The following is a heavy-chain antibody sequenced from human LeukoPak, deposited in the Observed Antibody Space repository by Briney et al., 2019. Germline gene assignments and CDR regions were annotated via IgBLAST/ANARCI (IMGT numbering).Heavy chain of an antibody. CDR1: GFTFSSYS. V-gene: IGHV3-21*01. J-gene: IGHJ4*02. CDR2: ISSSSSYI. Sequence: GGSLSLSCAASGFTFSSYSMNWVRQAPGKGLEWVSSISSSSSYIYYADSAKGRFTISIDNAKNSLYLQMNSLRAEDTAVYYCARDLLLGRIAVAAFDYWGQGTLVTVSS. D-gene: IGHD6-19*01. CDR3: ARDLLLGRIAVAAFDY.